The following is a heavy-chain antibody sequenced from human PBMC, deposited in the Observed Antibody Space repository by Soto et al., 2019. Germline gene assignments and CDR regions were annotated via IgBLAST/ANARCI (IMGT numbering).Heavy chain of an antibody. CDR1: GFTFNTYG. V-gene: IGHV3-33*08. D-gene: IGHD2-15*01. Sequence: PGGSLRLSCTTSGFTFNTYGMHWVRQAPGKGLEWVAIIWYDGSNKYYADSVKGRFTNSRDNSRNTLYLQMNSLRAEDTALYYCARADCTGAYCYSWPFNYGVDVWGQGTTVTDSS. CDR3: ARADCTGAYCYSWPFNYGVDV. J-gene: IGHJ6*02. CDR2: IWYDGSNK.